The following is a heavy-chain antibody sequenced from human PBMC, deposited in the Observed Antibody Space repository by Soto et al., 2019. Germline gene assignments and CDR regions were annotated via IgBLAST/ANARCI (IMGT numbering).Heavy chain of an antibody. CDR3: ARDRYYYGSGGWYFDL. Sequence: QVQLQESGPGLVKPSETLSLTCTVSGGSVSSGSYYWSWIRQPPGKGLEWIGYIYYSGSTNYNPSLKSRVTISVDMSKNQFSLKLSSVTAADTAVYYCARDRYYYGSGGWYFDLWGRGTLVTVSS. V-gene: IGHV4-61*01. D-gene: IGHD3-10*01. CDR1: GGSVSSGSYY. CDR2: IYYSGST. J-gene: IGHJ2*01.